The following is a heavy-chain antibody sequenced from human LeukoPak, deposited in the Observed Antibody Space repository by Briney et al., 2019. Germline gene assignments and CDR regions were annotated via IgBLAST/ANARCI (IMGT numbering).Heavy chain of an antibody. Sequence: QPGGSLRLSCAASGFTFSSYAMSWVRQAPGKGLEWVSTISGSGGSTYYADSVKGRFTISRDNSKNTLYLQINGLRAEDTAVYYCAKYHISSSLKAPFDYWGQGTLVTVSS. J-gene: IGHJ4*02. CDR2: ISGSGGST. V-gene: IGHV3-23*01. CDR1: GFTFSSYA. D-gene: IGHD6-6*01. CDR3: AKYHISSSLKAPFDY.